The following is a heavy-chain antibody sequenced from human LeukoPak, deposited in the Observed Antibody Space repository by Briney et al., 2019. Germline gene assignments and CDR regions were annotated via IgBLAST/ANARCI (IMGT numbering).Heavy chain of an antibody. CDR1: GGSISSSSYY. V-gene: IGHV4-39*07. J-gene: IGHJ3*02. CDR2: IYYSGTT. Sequence: PSETLSLTCTVSGGSISSSSYYWGWIRQPPGKGLEGIGSIYYSGTTYYNPSLRSRVTISVDTSKNQFSLKVTSVTAADTAAYFCARDTPREVGVYGGSFDIWGQGTMVTVST. CDR3: ARDTPREVGVYGGSFDI. D-gene: IGHD4-23*01.